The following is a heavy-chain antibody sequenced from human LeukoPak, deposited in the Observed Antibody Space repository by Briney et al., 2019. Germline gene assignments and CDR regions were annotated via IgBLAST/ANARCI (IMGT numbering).Heavy chain of an antibody. CDR1: GFTFTNNW. J-gene: IGHJ3*01. CDR2: ISHDGSST. Sequence: GGSLRLSCAASGFTFTNNWMHWVRQAPTRGLVWVSRISHDGSSTNYADSVKGRFTISRDNTKNTLYLQMNSLRADDTAVYYCARVSGGAFDVWGQGTLVTVSS. V-gene: IGHV3-74*01. D-gene: IGHD2-15*01. CDR3: ARVSGGAFDV.